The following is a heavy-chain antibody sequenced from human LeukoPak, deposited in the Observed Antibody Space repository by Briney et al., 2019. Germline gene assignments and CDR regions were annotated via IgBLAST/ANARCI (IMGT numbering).Heavy chain of an antibody. CDR2: ISAYNGNT. CDR3: ARDFEEQQLVLHYYGMDV. V-gene: IGHV1-18*01. CDR1: GYTFTSYG. D-gene: IGHD6-13*01. Sequence: GASVKVSCKASGYTFTSYGISWVRQAPGQGLEWMGWISAYNGNTNYAQKLQGRVTMTTDTSMSTAYMELRSLRSDDTAVYYCARDFEEQQLVLHYYGMDVWGQGTTVTVSS. J-gene: IGHJ6*02.